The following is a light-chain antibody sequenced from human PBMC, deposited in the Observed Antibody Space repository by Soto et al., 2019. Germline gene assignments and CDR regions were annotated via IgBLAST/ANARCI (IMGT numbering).Light chain of an antibody. CDR3: SSYTRTIALV. CDR1: SSDVGGYKY. Sequence: SVLTQPASVSGSPGQSITISCTGTSSDVGGYKYVSWYQQHPGKAPKLMLYDVSNRPSGVSNRFSGSKSGNTASLTISGLQAEDEADYYCSSYTRTIALVFGGGTKLTVL. J-gene: IGLJ3*02. CDR2: DVS. V-gene: IGLV2-14*01.